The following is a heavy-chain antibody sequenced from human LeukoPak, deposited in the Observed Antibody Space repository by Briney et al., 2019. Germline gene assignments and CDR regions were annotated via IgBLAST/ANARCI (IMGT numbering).Heavy chain of an antibody. D-gene: IGHD6-13*01. CDR1: GGSISSYY. V-gene: IGHV4-59*08. Sequence: SETLSLTCTVSGGSISSYYWSWIRQPPGKGLEWIGYIYYSGSTNYNPSLKSRVTISVDTSKNQFSLKLSSVTATDTAVYYCARHGGGETAAGTIDYWGQGTLVTVSS. J-gene: IGHJ4*02. CDR3: ARHGGGETAAGTIDY. CDR2: IYYSGST.